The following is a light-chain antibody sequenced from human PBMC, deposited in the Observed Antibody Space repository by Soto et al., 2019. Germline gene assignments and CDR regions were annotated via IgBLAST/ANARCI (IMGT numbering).Light chain of an antibody. CDR3: SSYAGSNIGV. J-gene: IGLJ2*01. CDR2: EVS. Sequence: QSALTSPPSPPGPLDQSSPFPAPGTGSNVGGFNYVSWYQQHPGKAPKLMIYEVSKRPSGVPDRFSGSKSGNTASLTVSGLQAEDEADYYCSSYAGSNIGVFGGGTKLTVL. CDR1: GSNVGGFNY. V-gene: IGLV2-8*01.